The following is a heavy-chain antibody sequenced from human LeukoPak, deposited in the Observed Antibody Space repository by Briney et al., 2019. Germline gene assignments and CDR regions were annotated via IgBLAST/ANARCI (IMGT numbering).Heavy chain of an antibody. Sequence: SGTLSLTCTVSGGSISSSSYYWGWIRQPPGKGLEWIGSIYYSGSTYYNPSLKSRVTISVDTSKNQFSLKLSSVTAADTAVYYCARRDNSGYYAIFDYWGQGTLVTVSS. CDR3: ARRDNSGYYAIFDY. CDR2: IYYSGST. CDR1: GGSISSSSYY. D-gene: IGHD3-22*01. V-gene: IGHV4-39*01. J-gene: IGHJ4*02.